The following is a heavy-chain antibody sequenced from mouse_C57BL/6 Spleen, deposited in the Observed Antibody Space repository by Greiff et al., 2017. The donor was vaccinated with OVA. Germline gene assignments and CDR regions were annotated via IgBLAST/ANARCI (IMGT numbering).Heavy chain of an antibody. V-gene: IGHV3-6*01. CDR3: AREWGYYGYFDV. J-gene: IGHJ1*03. D-gene: IGHD2-2*01. CDR1: GYSITSGYY. Sequence: EVQVVESGPGLVKPSQSLSLTCSVTGYSITSGYYWNWIRQFPGNKLEWMGYISYDGSNNYNPSLKNRISITRDTSKNQFFLKLNSVTTEDTATYYCAREWGYYGYFDVWGTGTTVTVSS. CDR2: ISYDGSN.